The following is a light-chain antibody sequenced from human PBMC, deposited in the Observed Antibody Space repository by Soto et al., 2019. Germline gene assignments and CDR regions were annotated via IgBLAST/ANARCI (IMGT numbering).Light chain of an antibody. CDR2: EGS. V-gene: IGLV2-23*01. J-gene: IGLJ3*02. Sequence: QSALTQPASVSGSPGQSITISCTGTSSDVGSYKFVSWYQQHPGKAPKLMIYEGSKRPSGVSNRFSGSKSGNTASLTISGLQAEDEADYYYCSYAGDSAWVFGGGTKLTVL. CDR3: CSYAGDSAWV. CDR1: SSDVGSYKF.